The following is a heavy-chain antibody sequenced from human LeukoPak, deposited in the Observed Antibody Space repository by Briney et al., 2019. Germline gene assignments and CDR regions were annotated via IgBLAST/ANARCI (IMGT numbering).Heavy chain of an antibody. CDR2: IYPGDSDT. CDR1: GYSFTSYW. V-gene: IGHV5-51*01. J-gene: IGHJ3*02. CDR3: ARSKVDTAMVVAFDI. Sequence: PGESLKISCKGSGYSFTSYWIGWVRQMPGKGLEWMGIIYPGDSDTRYSPSFQGQVTISVDKSINTAYLQWSSLKASDTAMYYCARSKVDTAMVVAFDIWGQGTMVTVSS. D-gene: IGHD5-18*01.